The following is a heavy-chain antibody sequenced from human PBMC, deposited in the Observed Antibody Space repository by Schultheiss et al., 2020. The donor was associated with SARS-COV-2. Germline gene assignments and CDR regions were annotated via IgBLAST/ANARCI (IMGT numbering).Heavy chain of an antibody. D-gene: IGHD6-19*01. CDR1: GGSISSYY. J-gene: IGHJ6*03. Sequence: SETLSLTCSVSGGSISSYYWSWIRQSPGQGLEWIGYISYSGSTNYSPSLKSRVTISIHTSKTQFSLRLSSVTAADTAVYYCARGLSGGQWLTLDYYYYYMDVWGKGTTVTVSS. CDR3: ARGLSGGQWLTLDYYYYYMDV. V-gene: IGHV4-59*13. CDR2: ISYSGST.